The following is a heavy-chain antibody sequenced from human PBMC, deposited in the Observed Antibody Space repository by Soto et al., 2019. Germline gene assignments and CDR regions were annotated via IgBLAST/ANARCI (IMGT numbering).Heavy chain of an antibody. CDR1: GGTFSSYA. Sequence: SVKVSCKASGGTFSSYAISWVRQAPGQGLEWMGGIIPIFGTANYAQKFQGRVTITADESTSTAYMELSSLRSEDTAVYYCARGTIVVVPAAYYYYYGMHVWGQGTTVTVSS. J-gene: IGHJ6*02. CDR3: ARGTIVVVPAAYYYYYGMHV. D-gene: IGHD2-2*01. V-gene: IGHV1-69*13. CDR2: IIPIFGTA.